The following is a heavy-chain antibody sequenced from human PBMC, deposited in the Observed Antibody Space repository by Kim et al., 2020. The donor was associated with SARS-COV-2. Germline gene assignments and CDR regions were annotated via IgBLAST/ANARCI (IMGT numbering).Heavy chain of an antibody. Sequence: SETLSLTCTVSGGSISSSSYYWGWIRQPPGKGLEWIGSIYYSGSTYYNPSLKSRVTISVDTSKNQFSLKLSSVTAADTAVYYCARHCGLRGYSYGRAFDIWGQGTMVTVSS. V-gene: IGHV4-39*01. D-gene: IGHD5-18*01. J-gene: IGHJ3*02. CDR2: IYYSGST. CDR1: GGSISSSSYY. CDR3: ARHCGLRGYSYGRAFDI.